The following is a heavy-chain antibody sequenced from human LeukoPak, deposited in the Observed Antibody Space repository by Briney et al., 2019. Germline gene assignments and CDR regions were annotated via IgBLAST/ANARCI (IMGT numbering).Heavy chain of an antibody. CDR2: ISSSGSTI. J-gene: IGHJ5*02. CDR3: ARDHTTEGENPFDP. Sequence: GGSLRLSCAASGFTFSSCAMSWIRQAPGKGLEWVSYISSSGSTIYYADSVKGRFTISRDNAKNSLSLQMNSLRAEDTAVYYCARDHTTEGENPFDPWGQGTLVTVSS. V-gene: IGHV3-48*04. CDR1: GFTFSSCA. D-gene: IGHD1-1*01.